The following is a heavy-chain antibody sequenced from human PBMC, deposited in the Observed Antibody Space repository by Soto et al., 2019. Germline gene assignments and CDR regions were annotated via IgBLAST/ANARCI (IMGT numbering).Heavy chain of an antibody. J-gene: IGHJ6*03. Sequence: EVQLVESGGGLVQPGGSLILSCAASGFTFSGSAMHWVRQASGKGLEWVGRIRSKGNNYATAYGASLKGRFTISRDDSKNTAYLQMNSLNTEDTAVYYCSRQASDFWSGKPQYYMDVWGKGTTVTVSS. CDR3: SRQASDFWSGKPQYYMDV. V-gene: IGHV3-73*01. CDR1: GFTFSGSA. CDR2: IRSKGNNYAT. D-gene: IGHD3-3*01.